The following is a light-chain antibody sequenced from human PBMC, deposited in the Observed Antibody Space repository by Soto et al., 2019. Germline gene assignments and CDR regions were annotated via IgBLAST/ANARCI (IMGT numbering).Light chain of an antibody. V-gene: IGKV3-20*01. CDR2: GAS. CDR1: QSVSSSY. Sequence: LTQSPGTLSLSPGERATLSCRASQSVSSSYLAWYQQKPGQAPRLLIYGASSRASGIPDRFSGSGSGTDFTLTISRLEPEDFAVYYCQQYGSSPLTFGGGTKVESK. CDR3: QQYGSSPLT. J-gene: IGKJ4*01.